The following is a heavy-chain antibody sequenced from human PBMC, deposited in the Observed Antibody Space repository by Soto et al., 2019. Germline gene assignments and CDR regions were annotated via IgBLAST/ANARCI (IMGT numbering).Heavy chain of an antibody. CDR3: ASSGSNSWGMDV. J-gene: IGHJ6*02. Sequence: QVQLVQSGAEVKKPGSSVKVSCKASGGTFSSYAISWVRQAPGQGLEWMGGIIPIFGTANYAQKVQGRVTIXAXXSTSTAYMELSSMRSEDTAVYYCASSGSNSWGMDVWGQGTTVTVSS. D-gene: IGHD2-8*01. CDR2: IIPIFGTA. CDR1: GGTFSSYA. V-gene: IGHV1-69*12.